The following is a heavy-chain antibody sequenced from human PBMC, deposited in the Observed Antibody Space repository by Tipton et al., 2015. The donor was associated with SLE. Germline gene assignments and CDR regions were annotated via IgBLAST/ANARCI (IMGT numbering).Heavy chain of an antibody. CDR1: GFTMRTYG. CDR3: AKDKGYDRGAFDI. J-gene: IGHJ3*02. V-gene: IGHV3-33*06. CDR2: IWYDGSNK. D-gene: IGHD3-10*02. Sequence: SLRLSCAASGFTMRTYGMHWVRQAPGKGLEWVAVIWYDGSNKYYADSVEGRFTISRDNSKNTLYLQVNSLRADDTAVYYCAKDKGYDRGAFDIWGQGTMVTVSS.